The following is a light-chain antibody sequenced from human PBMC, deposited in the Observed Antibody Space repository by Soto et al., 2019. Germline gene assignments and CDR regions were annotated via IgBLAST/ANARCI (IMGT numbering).Light chain of an antibody. J-gene: IGLJ1*01. CDR1: SSDVGGYNY. V-gene: IGLV2-14*01. CDR3: SSYTSSSTYV. CDR2: EVS. Sequence: QSALTQPASVSGSPGQSITISCTGTSSDVGGYNYVSWYQQHPGKAPKLMIYEVSNRPSGVSNRFSGSKSGNTASLTISGLKAEDEADYYCSSYTSSSTYVFATGTKVTVL.